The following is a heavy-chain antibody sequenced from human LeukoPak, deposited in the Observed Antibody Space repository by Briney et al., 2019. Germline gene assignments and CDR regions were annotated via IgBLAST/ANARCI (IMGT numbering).Heavy chain of an antibody. D-gene: IGHD3-10*01. CDR3: ARGRFGDSGMDV. J-gene: IGHJ6*02. CDR2: ISYDGSNK. V-gene: IGHV3-30-3*01. Sequence: GSLRLSCAASGFTFSSYAMHWVRQAPGKGLEWVAVISYDGSNKYYADSVKGRFTISRDNSKNTLYLQMNSLRAEDTAVYYCARGRFGDSGMDVWGQGTTVTVSS. CDR1: GFTFSSYA.